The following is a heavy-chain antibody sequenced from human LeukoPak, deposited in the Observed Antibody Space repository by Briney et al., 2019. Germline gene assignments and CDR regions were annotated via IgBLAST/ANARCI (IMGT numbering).Heavy chain of an antibody. Sequence: GGSLRLSCAASGFTFTRYAMSWVRQAPGKGLEWVSAISAGGGSTFYADSVKGRFTISRDNSKNTLYLQMNSLRAEDTAVYYCAKAPVEYSYGYFYCMDVWGQGTTVTVSS. CDR1: GFTFTRYA. CDR3: AKAPVEYSYGYFYCMDV. V-gene: IGHV3-23*01. J-gene: IGHJ6*02. D-gene: IGHD5-18*01. CDR2: ISAGGGST.